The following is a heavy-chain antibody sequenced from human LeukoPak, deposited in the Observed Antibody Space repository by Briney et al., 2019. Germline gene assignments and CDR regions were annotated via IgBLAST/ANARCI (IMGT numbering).Heavy chain of an antibody. CDR1: GFTFSSYT. D-gene: IGHD3-10*01. CDR2: IGTSSTTI. J-gene: IGHJ4*02. V-gene: IGHV3-48*01. Sequence: PGGSLRLSCAASGFTFSSYTMNWVRQPPGKGLEWVSNIGTSSTTIYYADSVKGRFTISRDNAKNSLYLQMNSLRADDTAVYYCARDSGGVYWGQGTLVTVSS. CDR3: ARDSGGVY.